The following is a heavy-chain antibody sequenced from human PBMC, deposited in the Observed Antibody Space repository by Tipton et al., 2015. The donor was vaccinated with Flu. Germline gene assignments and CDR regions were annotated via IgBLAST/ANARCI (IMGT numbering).Heavy chain of an antibody. V-gene: IGHV4-38-2*02. Sequence: TLSLTCTVSGNSIRSADYYWGWIRQPPGKGLEWIGSINHSGTTYYNPPLKSRVTISVDTSKNQFSLKLTSVTAADTAVYYCARDRWEYIRGFDSWGQGTLVTVSP. CDR1: GNSIRSADYY. D-gene: IGHD2/OR15-2a*01. CDR3: ARDRWEYIRGFDS. J-gene: IGHJ4*02. CDR2: INHSGTT.